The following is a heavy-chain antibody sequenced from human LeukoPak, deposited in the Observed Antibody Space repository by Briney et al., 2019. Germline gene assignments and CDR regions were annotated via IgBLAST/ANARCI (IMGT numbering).Heavy chain of an antibody. CDR2: ISGSGANT. CDR3: AKDPLDY. Sequence: GGSLRLSCVASGFTFTIYAMIWVRQAPRKGLEWVSGISGSGANTYNGDYVKGRFTISRDNSKNTLYLQMNSLRAEDTAIYYCAKDPLDYWGQGTLVTVSS. CDR1: GFTFTIYA. J-gene: IGHJ4*02. V-gene: IGHV3-23*01.